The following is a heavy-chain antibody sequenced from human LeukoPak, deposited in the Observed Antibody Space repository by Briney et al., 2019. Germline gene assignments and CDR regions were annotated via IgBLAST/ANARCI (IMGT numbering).Heavy chain of an antibody. CDR2: IQSRTDGGTT. V-gene: IGHV3-15*01. D-gene: IGHD4-17*01. Sequence: PGGSLRLSCAASGFTFRNAWMSWVRQAPGKGLEWVGRIQSRTDGGTTEYAAPVKGRFSISRDDSKNTLYLQINSLKTEDTAVYYCADLGDYAVGWGQGTLVTVSS. CDR1: GFTFRNAW. J-gene: IGHJ4*02. CDR3: ADLGDYAVG.